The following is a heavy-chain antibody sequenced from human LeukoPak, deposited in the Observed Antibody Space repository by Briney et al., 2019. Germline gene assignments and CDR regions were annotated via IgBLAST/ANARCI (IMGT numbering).Heavy chain of an antibody. V-gene: IGHV1-2*02. CDR1: GYTFTGYY. D-gene: IGHD5-12*01. J-gene: IGHJ4*02. CDR2: INPNSGGT. Sequence: ASVKVSCKASGYTFTGYYMHWVRQAPGQGLEWMGWINPNSGGTNYAQKFQGRVTMTGDTSISTSYMELSRLRSDDTAVYYCARGQLGDMVATPYYWGQGTLVTVSS. CDR3: ARGQLGDMVATPYY.